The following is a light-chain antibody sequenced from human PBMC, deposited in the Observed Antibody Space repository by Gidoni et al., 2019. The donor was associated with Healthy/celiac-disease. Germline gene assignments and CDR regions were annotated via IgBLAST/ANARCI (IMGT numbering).Light chain of an antibody. V-gene: IGLV2-14*03. CDR3: SSYTSSSTYV. CDR1: SSDVGGYNY. J-gene: IGLJ1*01. Sequence: QSALTQPASVSCSPGQPITISCTGPSSDVGGYNYVSWYQQHPGKAPKLMIYDVSNRPSGVSNRFSGSKSGNTASLTISGLQAEDEADYYCSSYTSSSTYVFGTGTKVTVL. CDR2: DVS.